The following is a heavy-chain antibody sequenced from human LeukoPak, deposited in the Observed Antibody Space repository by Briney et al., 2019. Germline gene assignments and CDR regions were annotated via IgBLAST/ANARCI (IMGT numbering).Heavy chain of an antibody. J-gene: IGHJ3*02. CDR1: GFTFSNAW. D-gene: IGHD6-19*01. CDR2: IKTKTDGGTT. Sequence: GGSLRLSCAASGFTFSNAWMSWVRQAPGKGLEWVGRIKTKTDGGTTDYAAPVKGRFTISRDDSKNTLYLLMNSLKTEDTAVYYCTTEVLEGAMDGTFDIWGQGTMVTVSS. V-gene: IGHV3-15*01. CDR3: TTEVLEGAMDGTFDI.